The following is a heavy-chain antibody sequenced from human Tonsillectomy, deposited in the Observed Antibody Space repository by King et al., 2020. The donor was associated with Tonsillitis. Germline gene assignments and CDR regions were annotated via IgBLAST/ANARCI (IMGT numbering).Heavy chain of an antibody. V-gene: IGHV4-34*01. CDR2: INHSGST. D-gene: IGHD3-10*01. Sequence: VQLQQWGAGLLKPSETLSLTCAVYGGSFSGYYWSWIRQPPGKGLEWIGEINHSGSTNYNPSLKSRVTISVDTFKHQFSLNLSSVTAADTAVYYGRSDGSGRKNYYDGMDVWGQGTTVTVSS. CDR3: RSDGSGRKNYYDGMDV. CDR1: GGSFSGYY. J-gene: IGHJ6*02.